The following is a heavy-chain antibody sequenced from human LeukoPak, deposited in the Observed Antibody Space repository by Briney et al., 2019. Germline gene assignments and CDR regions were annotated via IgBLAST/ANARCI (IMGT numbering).Heavy chain of an antibody. J-gene: IGHJ6*03. CDR1: GFTVSSNY. Sequence: GGSLRLSCAASGFTVSSNYMSWARQAPGKGLEWVSVIYSGGSTYYADSVKGRFTISRDNSKNTLYLQMNSLRAEDTAVYYCATERAGERPRPLLSYYYMDVWGKGTTVTISS. CDR3: ATERAGERPRPLLSYYYMDV. CDR2: IYSGGST. V-gene: IGHV3-66*01. D-gene: IGHD3-16*01.